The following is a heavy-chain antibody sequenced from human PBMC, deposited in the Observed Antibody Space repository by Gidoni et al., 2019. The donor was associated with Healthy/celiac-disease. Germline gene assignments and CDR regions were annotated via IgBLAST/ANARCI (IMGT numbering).Heavy chain of an antibody. V-gene: IGHV4-61*02. CDR3: ARGDGGNSDYYYGMDV. Sequence: QVQLQESGPGVVKPSQTLSLTCTVAGGSISRGSYYWSWIRQPAGKGLEWIGRIYTSGSTNYNPSLKSRVTISVDTSKNQFSLKLSSVTAADTAVYYCARGDGGNSDYYYGMDVWGQGTTVTVSS. D-gene: IGHD2-21*02. CDR1: GGSISRGSYY. J-gene: IGHJ6*02. CDR2: IYTSGST.